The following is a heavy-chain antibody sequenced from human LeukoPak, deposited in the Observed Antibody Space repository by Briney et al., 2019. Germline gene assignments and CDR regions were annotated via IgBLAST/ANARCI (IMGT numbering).Heavy chain of an antibody. CDR1: GFTFSSYA. CDR2: ISGSGGST. V-gene: IGHV3-23*01. D-gene: IGHD3-9*01. CDR3: AKEEYYDILTGYPPSDY. Sequence: GGSLRLSCAASGFTFSSYAMSWVRRAPGKGLEWVSAISGSGGSTYYADSVKGRFTISGDNSKNTLYLQMNSLRAEDTAVYYCAKEEYYDILTGYPPSDYWGQGTLVTVSS. J-gene: IGHJ4*02.